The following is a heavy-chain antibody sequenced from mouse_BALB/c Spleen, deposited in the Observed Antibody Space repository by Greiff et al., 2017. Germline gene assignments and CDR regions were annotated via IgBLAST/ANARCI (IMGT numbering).Heavy chain of an antibody. V-gene: IGHV7-3*02. D-gene: IGHD1-1*01. J-gene: IGHJ4*01. CDR1: GFTFTDYY. CDR3: ARDSYGSSGSYAMDY. Sequence: EVMLVESGGGLVQPGGSLRLSCATSGFTFTDYYMSWVRQPPGKALEWLGFIRNKANGYTTEYSASVKGRFTISRDNSQSILDLQMNTLRAEDSATYYCARDSYGSSGSYAMDYWGQGTSVTVSS. CDR2: IRNKANGYTT.